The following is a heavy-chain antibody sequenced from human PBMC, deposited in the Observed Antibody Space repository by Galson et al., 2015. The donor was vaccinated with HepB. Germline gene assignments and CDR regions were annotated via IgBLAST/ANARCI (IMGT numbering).Heavy chain of an antibody. CDR3: ARSLIAAAGSFDY. D-gene: IGHD6-13*01. Sequence: SLRLSCAASGFTFSSYSMNWVRQAPGKGLEWVSYISSSSSTIYYADSVKGRFTISRDTAKNSLYLQMNSLSAEDTAVYYCARSLIAAAGSFDYWGQGTLVTVSS. CDR2: ISSSSSTI. V-gene: IGHV3-48*01. J-gene: IGHJ4*02. CDR1: GFTFSSYS.